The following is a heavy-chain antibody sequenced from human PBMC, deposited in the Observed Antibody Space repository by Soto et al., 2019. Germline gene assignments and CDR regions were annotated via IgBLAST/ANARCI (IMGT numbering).Heavy chain of an antibody. J-gene: IGHJ4*02. CDR1: GFTFSSYA. CDR3: AKLGDCSGGSCYLMDRAAGY. D-gene: IGHD2-15*01. V-gene: IGHV3-23*01. Sequence: EVQLLESGGGLVQPGGSLRLSCAASGFTFSSYAMSWVRQAPGKGLEWVSAISGSGGSTYYADSVKGRFTISRDNSKNTLYLQMNSLRAEDTAVYYCAKLGDCSGGSCYLMDRAAGYWGQGTLVTVSS. CDR2: ISGSGGST.